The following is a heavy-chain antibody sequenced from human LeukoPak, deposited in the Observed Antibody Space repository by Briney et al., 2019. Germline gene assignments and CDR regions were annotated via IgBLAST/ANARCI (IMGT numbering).Heavy chain of an antibody. CDR1: GFTFSSYA. Sequence: GGSLRLSCAASGFTFSSYAMSWVRQAPGKGLEWVSAISSTDAGTYHADSVRGRFTISRDSSKNTLYLQMNSLRAEDAAVYYCAKAPVTSCRGAYCYPFDYWGQGTLVTVSS. CDR3: AKAPVTSCRGAYCYPFDY. J-gene: IGHJ4*02. D-gene: IGHD2-21*01. CDR2: ISSTDAGT. V-gene: IGHV3-23*01.